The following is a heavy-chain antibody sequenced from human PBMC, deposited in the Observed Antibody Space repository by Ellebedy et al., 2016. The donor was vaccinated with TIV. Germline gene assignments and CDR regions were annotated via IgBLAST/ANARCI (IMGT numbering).Heavy chain of an antibody. CDR2: ISSTGSRT. J-gene: IGHJ4*02. D-gene: IGHD3-22*01. Sequence: GESLKISCAASGFTFRIYSMSWVRQAPGKGLEWVSTISSTGSRTSYADAVEGRFIISRDNSKKTLYLQKNSLRDEDTAVYYCAKGRGGGSDTSAPRYYFDYWGLGTLVTVSS. CDR1: GFTFRIYS. CDR3: AKGRGGGSDTSAPRYYFDY. V-gene: IGHV3-23*01.